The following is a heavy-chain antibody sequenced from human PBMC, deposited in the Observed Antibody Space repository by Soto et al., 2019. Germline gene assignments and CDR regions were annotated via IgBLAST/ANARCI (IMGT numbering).Heavy chain of an antibody. CDR3: ASSNYYYDSSGYQKGPFDY. Sequence: TLSLTCPVSGYSISSGYYCGWIRQPPGKGLEWIGSIYHSGSTYYNPSLKSRVTISVDTSKNQFSLKLSSVTAADTAVYYCASSNYYYDSSGYQKGPFDYWGQGTLVTVSS. CDR1: GYSISSGYY. V-gene: IGHV4-38-2*01. D-gene: IGHD3-22*01. CDR2: IYHSGST. J-gene: IGHJ4*02.